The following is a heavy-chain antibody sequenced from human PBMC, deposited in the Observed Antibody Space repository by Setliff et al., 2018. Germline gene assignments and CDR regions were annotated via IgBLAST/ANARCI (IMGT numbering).Heavy chain of an antibody. CDR1: GDSINPYY. D-gene: IGHD6-19*01. CDR3: AGGRGWRFDD. V-gene: IGHV4-59*08. CDR2: IYYSGAT. Sequence: SETLSLTCSVSGDSINPYYWTWIRQPPGKGLEWIGFIYYSGATTYNPSLKSRVTISVDTSKNQLSLKLSSVTAADTAVYYCAGGRGWRFDDWGQGTLVTVSS. J-gene: IGHJ4*02.